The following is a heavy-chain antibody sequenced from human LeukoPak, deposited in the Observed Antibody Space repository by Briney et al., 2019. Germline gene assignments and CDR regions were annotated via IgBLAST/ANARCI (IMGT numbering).Heavy chain of an antibody. V-gene: IGHV4-39*01. Sequence: SETLSLTCTVSGGSISSSSYYWGWIRQPPGKGLEWIGSIYCSGSTYYNPSLKSRVTISVDTSKNQFSLKLSSVTAADTAVYYCATNRVPYYYGSGSYYGNWFDPWGQGTLVTVSS. CDR1: GGSISSSSYY. J-gene: IGHJ5*02. D-gene: IGHD3-10*01. CDR3: ATNRVPYYYGSGSYYGNWFDP. CDR2: IYCSGST.